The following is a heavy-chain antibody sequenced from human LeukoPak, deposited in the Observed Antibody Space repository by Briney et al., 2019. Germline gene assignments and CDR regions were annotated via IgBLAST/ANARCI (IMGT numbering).Heavy chain of an antibody. V-gene: IGHV1-2*02. J-gene: IGHJ4*02. D-gene: IGHD6-19*01. CDR3: ARVVAGSGWYSDY. CDR2: INPNSGGT. Sequence: ASVKVSCKASGYTFTGYYMHWLRQAPGQGLEWMGWINPNSGGTNYAQKFQGRVTMTRDTSISTAYMELSRLRSDDTAVYYCARVVAGSGWYSDYWGQGTLVTVSS. CDR1: GYTFTGYY.